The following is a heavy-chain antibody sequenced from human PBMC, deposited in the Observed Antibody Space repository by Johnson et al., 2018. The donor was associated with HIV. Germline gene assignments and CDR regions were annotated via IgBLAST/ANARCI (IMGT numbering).Heavy chain of an antibody. CDR1: GFTFDDYG. CDR3: ARDRALGWELLGAFDI. J-gene: IGHJ3*02. D-gene: IGHD1-26*01. V-gene: IGHV3-20*04. Sequence: EQLEESGGGVVRPGGSLRLSCAASGFTFDDYGMSWVRQAPGKGLEWVSGINWNGGDTGYADSVKGRFTISRDNAKNSLYLQMNSLRAEDTALYYCARDRALGWELLGAFDIWGQGTMVTVSS. CDR2: INWNGGDT.